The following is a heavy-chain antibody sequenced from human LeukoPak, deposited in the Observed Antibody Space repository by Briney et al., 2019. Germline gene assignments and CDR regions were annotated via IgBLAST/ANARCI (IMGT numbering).Heavy chain of an antibody. J-gene: IGHJ5*02. V-gene: IGHV4-39*01. CDR1: GGSTSNTTSL. Sequence: SETLSLTCTVSGGSTSNTTSLWGWIRQSPEKGLEWIGTGHYSGTTYYNPSLKSRVVISVDATKNQFSLKLNSVTAADTAVYYCTRQAIGSRFDPWGQGTLVTVSS. CDR2: GHYSGTT. D-gene: IGHD3-10*01. CDR3: TRQAIGSRFDP.